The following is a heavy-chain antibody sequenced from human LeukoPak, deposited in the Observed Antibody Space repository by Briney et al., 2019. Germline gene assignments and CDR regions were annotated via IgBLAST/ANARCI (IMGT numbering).Heavy chain of an antibody. J-gene: IGHJ1*01. CDR3: ARAFYDYVWGSYRHEYFQH. V-gene: IGHV4-4*02. Sequence: SETLSLTCAVSGGSISSSNWWSWVRQPPGKGLEWIGEIYHSGSTNYNPSLKSRVTISVDKSKNQFSLKLSSVTAADTAVYYCARAFYDYVWGSYRHEYFQHWGQGTLVTVSS. D-gene: IGHD3-16*02. CDR1: GGSISSSNW. CDR2: IYHSGST.